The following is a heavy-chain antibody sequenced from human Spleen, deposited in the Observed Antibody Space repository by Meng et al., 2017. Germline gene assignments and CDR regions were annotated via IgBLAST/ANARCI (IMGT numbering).Heavy chain of an antibody. CDR1: GFTFDDYA. V-gene: IGHV3-43D*04. J-gene: IGHJ3*02. CDR3: AKDLFGAAAFSFDI. Sequence: GGSLRLSCAASGFTFDDYAMHWVRQAPGKGLEWVSLISWDGGSTYYADSVKGRFTISRDNSKNSLYLQMNSLRAEDTALYYCAKDLFGAAAFSFDIWGQGTMVTVSS. CDR2: ISWDGGST. D-gene: IGHD6-13*01.